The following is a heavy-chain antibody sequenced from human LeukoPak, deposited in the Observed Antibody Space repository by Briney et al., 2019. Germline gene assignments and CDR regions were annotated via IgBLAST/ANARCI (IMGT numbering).Heavy chain of an antibody. J-gene: IGHJ6*03. CDR3: ARVSWYPSAYYYMDV. Sequence: ASVKVSCKASGGTFSSYAISWVRQAPGQGLEWMGGIIPIFGTANYAQKFQGRVTITRNTSISTAYMELSSLRSEDTAVYYCARVSWYPSAYYYMDVWGKGTTVTVSS. CDR1: GGTFSSYA. D-gene: IGHD6-13*01. CDR2: IIPIFGTA. V-gene: IGHV1-69*05.